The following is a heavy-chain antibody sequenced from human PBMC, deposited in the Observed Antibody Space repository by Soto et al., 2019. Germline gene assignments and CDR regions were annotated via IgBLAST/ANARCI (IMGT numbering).Heavy chain of an antibody. CDR1: GFTFSSYW. CDR3: AKPHTGNVALDI. D-gene: IGHD4-4*01. Sequence: EVQLVESGGGLVQPGGSLRLSCAASGFTFSSYWMTWVRQVPGKGLEWVAYINPDGSAKSYASSVKGRFTLSRDNAKNSLCLQMNSLRAEDTAIYYCAKPHTGNVALDIWAQGTMVTVSS. CDR2: INPDGSAK. J-gene: IGHJ3*02. V-gene: IGHV3-7*01.